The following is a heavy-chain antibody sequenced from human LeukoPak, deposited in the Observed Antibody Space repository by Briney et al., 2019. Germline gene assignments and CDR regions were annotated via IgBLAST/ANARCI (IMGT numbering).Heavy chain of an antibody. CDR3: ARHSIEAAANFQH. CDR2: IYYSGST. CDR1: VCSISSSSYY. D-gene: IGHD6-13*01. Sequence: SETLSLTCTVSVCSISSSSYYWGWIRQPPGKGLEWIGSIYYSGSTYYNPSLKSRVTISVDTSKNQFSLKLSSVTAADTAVYYCARHSIEAAANFQHWGQGTLVTVSS. J-gene: IGHJ1*01. V-gene: IGHV4-39*01.